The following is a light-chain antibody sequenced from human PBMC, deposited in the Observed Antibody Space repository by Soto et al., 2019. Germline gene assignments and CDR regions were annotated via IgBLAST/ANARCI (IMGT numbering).Light chain of an antibody. Sequence: EIVLTQSPGTLSLSPGERATLSCRASQSVSSSYLAWYQQKPGQAPRLLIYGASSRATGIPDRFSGSESGTDSTLTISRLEPEDVAVYYCQQYGSSPLYTFGQGTKLEIK. CDR2: GAS. CDR3: QQYGSSPLYT. J-gene: IGKJ2*01. CDR1: QSVSSSY. V-gene: IGKV3-20*01.